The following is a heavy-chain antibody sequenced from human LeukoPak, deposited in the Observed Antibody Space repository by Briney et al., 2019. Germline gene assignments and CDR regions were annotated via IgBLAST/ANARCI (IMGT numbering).Heavy chain of an antibody. CDR2: ISVGSNYI. V-gene: IGHV3-21*01. Sequence: GGSLRLSCAASGYTFSSYSINWVRQAPGKGLEWVSSISVGSNYIYYADSVRGRFSIAIDDARNSLYLQMDSLRGDDTAVYYCARLRRNSDRSGYYYYYDYWGQGTLVTVSS. D-gene: IGHD3-22*01. J-gene: IGHJ4*02. CDR3: ARLRRNSDRSGYYYYYDY. CDR1: GYTFSSYS.